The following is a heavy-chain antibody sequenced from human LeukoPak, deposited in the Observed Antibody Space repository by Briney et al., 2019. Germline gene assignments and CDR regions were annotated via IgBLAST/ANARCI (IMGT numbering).Heavy chain of an antibody. CDR3: ARASIAARTGFDY. Sequence: SVKVSCKXSGGTFSSYTISWVRQAPGQGLEWMGRIIPILGIANYAQKFQGRVTITADKSTSTAYMELSSLRSEDTAVYYCARASIAARTGFDYWGQGTLVTVSS. V-gene: IGHV1-69*02. J-gene: IGHJ4*02. CDR1: GGTFSSYT. CDR2: IIPILGIA. D-gene: IGHD6-6*01.